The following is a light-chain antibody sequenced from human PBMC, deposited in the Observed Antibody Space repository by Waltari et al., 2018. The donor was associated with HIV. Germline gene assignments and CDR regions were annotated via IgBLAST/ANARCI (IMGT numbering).Light chain of an antibody. J-gene: IGKJ1*01. CDR2: KAS. V-gene: IGKV1-5*03. CDR3: QQYSSYRT. Sequence: DIQMTQSPSTLSASVGDRVTITCRASQSISTWLAWYQQTPGKAPKLLIYKASILQNGVPSRFSGSGSGTEFTLTINSLQPDDFGNYYCQQYSSYRTFGQGTRVEIK. CDR1: QSISTW.